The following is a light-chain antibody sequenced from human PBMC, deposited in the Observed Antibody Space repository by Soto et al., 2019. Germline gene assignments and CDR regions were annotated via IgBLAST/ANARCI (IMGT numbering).Light chain of an antibody. CDR1: SSDVGGYNY. J-gene: IGLJ2*01. CDR2: EDS. Sequence: QSALTQPPSASGSPGQSVTISCTGTSSDVGGYNYVSWYQQHPGKAPKLMIYEDSKRPSGVADRFSGSKSGTTASLTISGHEDEDDAYYYYSSYISMNNLVFGGGTKLTVL. V-gene: IGLV2-8*01. CDR3: SSYISMNNLV.